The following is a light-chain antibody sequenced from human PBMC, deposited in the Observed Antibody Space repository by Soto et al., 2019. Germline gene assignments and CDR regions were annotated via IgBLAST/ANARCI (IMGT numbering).Light chain of an antibody. CDR1: SGHSSYA. Sequence: QLVLTQSPSASASLGASVKLTCTLSSGHSSYAIAWHQQQPEKGPRYLMKLNSDGSHSKGDGIPDRFSGSSSGAERYLTISNLQSEDEADYYWQTWGTGEVFGGGTK. J-gene: IGLJ2*01. V-gene: IGLV4-69*01. CDR3: QTWGTGEV. CDR2: LNSDGSH.